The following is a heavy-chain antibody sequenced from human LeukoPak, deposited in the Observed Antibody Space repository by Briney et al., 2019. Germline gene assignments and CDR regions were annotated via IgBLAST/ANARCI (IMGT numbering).Heavy chain of an antibody. D-gene: IGHD6-19*01. CDR1: GGSISSSSYY. CDR2: IYYSGST. Sequence: SETLSLTCTVSGGSISSSSYYWGWIRQPPGKGLEWIGSIYYSGSTYYNPSLKSRVTISADTSKNQFSLKLSSVTAADTAVYYCARGRASSGWYAWYFDLWGRGTLVTVSS. CDR3: ARGRASSGWYAWYFDL. V-gene: IGHV4-39*07. J-gene: IGHJ2*01.